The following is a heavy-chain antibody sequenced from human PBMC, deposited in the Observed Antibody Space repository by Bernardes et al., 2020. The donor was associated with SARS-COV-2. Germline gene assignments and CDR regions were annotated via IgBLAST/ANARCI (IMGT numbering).Heavy chain of an antibody. J-gene: IGHJ6*04. Sequence: GGSLRLSCAASGFTFSSYSMNWVRQAPGKGLEWVSSISSSSRYLYYADSVKGRFTISRDNAKNSLYLQMNSLRAEDTAVYYCARECKNWQRVLGVYYYYGMDAWGKGTTV. CDR3: ARECKNWQRVLGVYYYYGMDA. CDR2: ISSSSRYL. CDR1: GFTFSSYS. V-gene: IGHV3-21*01. D-gene: IGHD6-13*01.